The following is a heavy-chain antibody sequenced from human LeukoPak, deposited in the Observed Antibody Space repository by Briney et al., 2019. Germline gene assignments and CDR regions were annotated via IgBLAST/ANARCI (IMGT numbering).Heavy chain of an antibody. CDR1: GGSISRYY. Sequence: PSETVSLTCTVSGGSISRYYWSWIRQPPGKGLEWIGYIYYSGSTNYNPSLKRRVTISVDTSKNQFSLKVTSVTAADTAIYYCARHDSSGYKYWGQGTLVTVSS. J-gene: IGHJ4*02. V-gene: IGHV4-59*08. D-gene: IGHD3-22*01. CDR2: IYYSGST. CDR3: ARHDSSGYKY.